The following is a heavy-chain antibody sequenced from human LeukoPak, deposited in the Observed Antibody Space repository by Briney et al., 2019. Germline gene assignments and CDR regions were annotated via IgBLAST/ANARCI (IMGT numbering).Heavy chain of an antibody. Sequence: PSETLSLTCAVYGGSFSGYYWSWIRQPPGKGLEWIGEINHSGSTNYNPSLKSRGTISVDTSKNHFSLKLSSVTAADTAVYYCARRAPVDIWGQGTMVTVSS. CDR2: INHSGST. CDR3: ARRAPVDI. CDR1: GGSFSGYY. D-gene: IGHD6-19*01. J-gene: IGHJ3*02. V-gene: IGHV4-34*01.